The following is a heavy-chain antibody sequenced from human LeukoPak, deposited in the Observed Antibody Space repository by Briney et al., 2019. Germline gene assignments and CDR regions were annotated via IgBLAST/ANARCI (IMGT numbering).Heavy chain of an antibody. CDR1: GFTFSSSA. CDR3: ARDGYGLDTPMVSTIFDY. V-gene: IGHV3-30-3*01. D-gene: IGHD5-18*01. Sequence: PGGSLRLSCAASGFTFSSSAMHWVRQAPGKGLEWVAVISYDGSNKCYAGSVKGRFTISRDNSKNTLYLQMNSLRAEDTAVYYCARDGYGLDTPMVSTIFDYWGQGTLVTVSS. J-gene: IGHJ4*02. CDR2: ISYDGSNK.